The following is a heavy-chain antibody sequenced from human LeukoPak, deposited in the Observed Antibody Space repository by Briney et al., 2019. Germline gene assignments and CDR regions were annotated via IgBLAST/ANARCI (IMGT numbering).Heavy chain of an antibody. CDR1: GGSISSSSYY. J-gene: IGHJ5*02. CDR3: ARDPGYSSSWWGRNWFDP. V-gene: IGHV4-39*07. CDR2: IYYSGGT. Sequence: SETLSLTCTVSGGSISSSSYYWGWIRQPPGKGLEWIGSIYYSGGTYYNPSLKSRVTISVDTSKNQFSLKLSSVTAADTAVYYCARDPGYSSSWWGRNWFDPWGQGTLVTVSS. D-gene: IGHD6-13*01.